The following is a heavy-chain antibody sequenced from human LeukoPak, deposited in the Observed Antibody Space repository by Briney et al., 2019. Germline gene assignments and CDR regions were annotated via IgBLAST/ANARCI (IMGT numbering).Heavy chain of an antibody. Sequence: SEKVSCKASGGTFSSYAISWVRQAPGQGLEWMGGIIPLFGTANYAQKFQGRVTITADESTSTAYMELSSLRSEDTAVYYCARAPPGIAVAGEPMVYFDYWGQGTLVTVSS. CDR1: GGTFSSYA. CDR3: ARAPPGIAVAGEPMVYFDY. J-gene: IGHJ4*02. V-gene: IGHV1-69*13. D-gene: IGHD6-19*01. CDR2: IIPLFGTA.